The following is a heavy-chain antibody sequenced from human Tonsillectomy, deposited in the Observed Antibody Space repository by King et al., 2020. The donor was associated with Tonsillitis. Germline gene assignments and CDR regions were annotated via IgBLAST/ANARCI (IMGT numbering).Heavy chain of an antibody. CDR2: IGSITTVT. J-gene: IGHJ6*02. V-gene: IGHV3-11*01. CDR3: AGHHRLYGMDV. CDR1: GFTFTDYY. Sequence: VQLVESGGGLVKPGASLRLSCAASGFTFTDYYMSWIRQAPGKGLEWVAHIGSITTVTYYADSLKGRFTLSRDNAKNSVSLQMNSLTVEDTAVYCCAGHHRLYGMDVWGQGTTVTVSS.